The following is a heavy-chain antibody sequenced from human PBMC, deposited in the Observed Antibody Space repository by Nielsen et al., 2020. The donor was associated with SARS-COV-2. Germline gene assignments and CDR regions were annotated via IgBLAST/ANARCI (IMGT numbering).Heavy chain of an antibody. D-gene: IGHD2-21*02. V-gene: IGHV7-4-1*02. CDR3: AREQSFCGVDCYSYFDF. Sequence: ASVKVSCKASGYTFTNYAMNWVRQAPGQGLEWMGWISTDSGNPTYAQGFTGRFVFSLDTSVTTTYLQISNLKAEDTAVYYCAREQSFCGVDCYSYFDFWGQGALVTVYS. CDR2: ISTDSGNP. CDR1: GYTFTNYA. J-gene: IGHJ4*02.